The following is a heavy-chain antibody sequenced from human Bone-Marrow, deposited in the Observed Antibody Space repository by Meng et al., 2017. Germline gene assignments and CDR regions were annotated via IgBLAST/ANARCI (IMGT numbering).Heavy chain of an antibody. CDR3: ASPLGSSSWYYFDY. Sequence: SVKVSCKASGGTFSSYAISWVRQAPGQGLEWMGGIIPIFGTANYAQKFQGRVTITADKSTSTAYMELSSLRSEDTAVYYCASPLGSSSWYYFDYWGQGTLVTVSS. CDR1: GGTFSSYA. CDR2: IIPIFGTA. D-gene: IGHD6-13*01. J-gene: IGHJ4*02. V-gene: IGHV1-69*06.